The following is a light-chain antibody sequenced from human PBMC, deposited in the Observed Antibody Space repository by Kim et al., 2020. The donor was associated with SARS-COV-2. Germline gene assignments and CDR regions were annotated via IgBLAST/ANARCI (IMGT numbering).Light chain of an antibody. CDR1: KLGNKY. J-gene: IGLJ1*01. Sequence: LTQPASVSVSPGQTASITCSGDKLGNKYASWYQQKPGQSPVLVIYQDTKRPSGIPERFSGSNSGNTATLTISGTQAMDEADYYCQTWDSSTGVFGTGTKVTVL. CDR2: QDT. V-gene: IGLV3-1*01. CDR3: QTWDSSTGV.